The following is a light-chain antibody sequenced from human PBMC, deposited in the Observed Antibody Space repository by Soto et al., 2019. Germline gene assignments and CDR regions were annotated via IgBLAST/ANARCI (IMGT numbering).Light chain of an antibody. V-gene: IGKV3-15*01. CDR3: HQYNNWFPFT. CDR2: RAS. J-gene: IGKJ5*01. Sequence: EVVLTQSPATLSVSPGERATPSCRASESVNNKLGWYQQKPGQAPRLLIYRASTRATGIPARFSGSGSGTEFTLTISSLQSEDSAVYYCHQYNNWFPFTFGQGTRLEIK. CDR1: ESVNNK.